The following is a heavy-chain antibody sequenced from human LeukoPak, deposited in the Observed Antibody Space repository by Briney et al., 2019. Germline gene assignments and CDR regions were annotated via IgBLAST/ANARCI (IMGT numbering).Heavy chain of an antibody. CDR1: GGSFSGYY. V-gene: IGHV4-34*01. CDR3: ARDGASNWNYDNGAFDI. CDR2: FYHGGST. Sequence: PSETLSLTCAVYGGSFSGYYWTWIRQPPGKGLEWIGTFYHGGSTYYNPSLKSRVTISVDTSKNQFSLNLTSVTAADTAVYYCARDGASNWNYDNGAFDIWGQGTMVTVSS. D-gene: IGHD1-7*01. J-gene: IGHJ3*02.